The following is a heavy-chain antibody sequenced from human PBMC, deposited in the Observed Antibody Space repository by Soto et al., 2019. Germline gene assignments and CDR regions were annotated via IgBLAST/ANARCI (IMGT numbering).Heavy chain of an antibody. CDR2: ISSSGSTI. CDR3: ATRSGGGGAFDF. D-gene: IGHD3-10*01. J-gene: IGHJ3*01. Sequence: EVHLVESGGGLVEPGGSLRLSCAASGFTFSTYEMNWVRQAPGKGLEWVSYISSSGSTIYYADSVKGRFTISRDNAKNSFYLQMNGVRAEDTAVYYCATRSGGGGAFDFWGQGTMVTVSS. CDR1: GFTFSTYE. V-gene: IGHV3-48*03.